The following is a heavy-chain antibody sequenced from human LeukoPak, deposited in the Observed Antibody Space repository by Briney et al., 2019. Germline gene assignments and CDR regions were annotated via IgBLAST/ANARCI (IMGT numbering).Heavy chain of an antibody. D-gene: IGHD4-17*01. CDR1: GGSISSYY. V-gene: IGHV4-59*08. Sequence: PSETLSLTCTVSGGSISSYYWSWIRQPPGKGLEWIGYIYYSGSTNYNPSLKSRVTISVDTSKNQFSLKLSSVTAADTAVYYCARHRDYALIDYWGQGTLVTVSS. CDR3: ARHRDYALIDY. CDR2: IYYSGST. J-gene: IGHJ4*02.